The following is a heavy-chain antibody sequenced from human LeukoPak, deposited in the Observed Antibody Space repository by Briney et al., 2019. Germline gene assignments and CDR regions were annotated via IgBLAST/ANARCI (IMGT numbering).Heavy chain of an antibody. CDR2: IYSGGST. Sequence: PAGSLRLSCAASGVTVGTNSMSWARQSPGKGLEWVSVIYSGGSTYNADSVNGRFTVSRDNSRNTLFLQMNNLRAEDTALYFCASAREYCGSAECYEYFQHWGHGTLVIVSS. D-gene: IGHD2-21*01. V-gene: IGHV3-53*01. CDR1: GVTVGTNS. J-gene: IGHJ1*01. CDR3: ASAREYCGSAECYEYFQH.